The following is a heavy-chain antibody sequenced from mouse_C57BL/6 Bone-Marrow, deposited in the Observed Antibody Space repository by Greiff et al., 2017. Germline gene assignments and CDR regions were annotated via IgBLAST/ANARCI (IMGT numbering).Heavy chain of an antibody. CDR2: INPSSGYT. D-gene: IGHD2-2*01. V-gene: IGHV1-7*01. CDR3: ASGLRRGGYYFDV. Sequence: VQLQQSGAELAKPGASVKLSCKASGYTFTSYWMHWVKQRPGQGLEWIGYINPSSGYTKSNQKFKDKATLTADKSSRTAYMQLSSLTYEDSAVYYCASGLRRGGYYFDVWGKGTTVTVSS. J-gene: IGHJ2*01. CDR1: GYTFTSYW.